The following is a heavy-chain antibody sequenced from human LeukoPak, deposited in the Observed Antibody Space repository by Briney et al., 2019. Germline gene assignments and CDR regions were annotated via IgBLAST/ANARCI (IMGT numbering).Heavy chain of an antibody. CDR3: ARDPSWNYEPPSFDY. Sequence: SETLSLTCTVSGYSISSGYYWGWIRQPPGKGLEWIGSIYHSGSTYYNPSLKRRVTISVDTSKNQFSLKLSSVTAADTPVYYCARDPSWNYEPPSFDYWGQGTLVTVSS. CDR1: GYSISSGYY. J-gene: IGHJ4*02. CDR2: IYHSGST. V-gene: IGHV4-38-2*02. D-gene: IGHD1-7*01.